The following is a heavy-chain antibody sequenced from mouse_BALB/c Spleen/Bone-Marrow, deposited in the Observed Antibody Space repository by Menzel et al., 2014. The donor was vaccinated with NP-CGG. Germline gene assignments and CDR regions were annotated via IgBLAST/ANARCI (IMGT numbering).Heavy chain of an antibody. CDR3: TTYDFYCFDY. V-gene: IGHV3-8*02. CDR2: ISYSGNT. Sequence: VQLQQSGPSLVKPSQTLSLTCSVTGDSITSGYWNWIRKFPGNKLEYMGYISYSGNTYYNPSLKSRISITRDTSKNXYSLHVNSVTTEDTATYYCTTYDFYCFDYWGQGTPLTVSS. J-gene: IGHJ2*01. D-gene: IGHD1-1*01. CDR1: GDSITSGY.